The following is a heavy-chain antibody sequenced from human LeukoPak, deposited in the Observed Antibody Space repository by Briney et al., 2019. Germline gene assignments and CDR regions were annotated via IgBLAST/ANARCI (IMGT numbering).Heavy chain of an antibody. CDR1: GFTFSSYA. V-gene: IGHV3-30-3*01. J-gene: IGHJ4*02. CDR3: ARALDFWSGYPDY. CDR2: ISYDGSNK. D-gene: IGHD3-3*01. Sequence: GGSLRLSCAASGFTFSSYAMHWVRQAPGKGLEWVAVISYDGSNKYYADSVKGRFTISGDNSKNTLYLQMNSLRAEDTAVYYCARALDFWSGYPDYWGQGTLVTVSS.